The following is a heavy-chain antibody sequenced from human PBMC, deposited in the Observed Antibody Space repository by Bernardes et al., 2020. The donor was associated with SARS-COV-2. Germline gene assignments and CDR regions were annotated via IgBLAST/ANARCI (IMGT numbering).Heavy chain of an antibody. CDR3: ARTRTTISTTGIPVDY. J-gene: IGHJ4*02. CDR2: INPNTGGT. CDR1: GYTFTGYF. D-gene: IGHD2-21*02. Sequence: ASWKVYCKASGYTFTGYFIHWVRQAPGQRLEWMGWINPNTGGTNYIQKFQGRVTMTRDTSITTAYMELSRLGSDDTAIYYCARTRTTISTTGIPVDYWGQGTLVTVSS. V-gene: IGHV1-2*02.